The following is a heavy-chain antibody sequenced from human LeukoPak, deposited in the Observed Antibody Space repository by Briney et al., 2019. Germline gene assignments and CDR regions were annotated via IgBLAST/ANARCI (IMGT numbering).Heavy chain of an antibody. CDR1: GCTFTSYG. Sequence: ASVKVSCKASGCTFTSYGISWVRQAPGQGLEWMGWISAYNGNTNFAQKLQGRVTMTTDTPTSTAYMELRSLRSDDTAVYYCARDPGIAAAGTRGFDPWGQGTLVTVSS. CDR2: ISAYNGNT. V-gene: IGHV1-18*01. D-gene: IGHD6-13*01. CDR3: ARDPGIAAAGTRGFDP. J-gene: IGHJ5*02.